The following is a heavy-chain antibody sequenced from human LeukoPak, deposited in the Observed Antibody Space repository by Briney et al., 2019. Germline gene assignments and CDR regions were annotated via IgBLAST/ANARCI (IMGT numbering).Heavy chain of an antibody. CDR1: GGSISSGDYY. D-gene: IGHD4-23*01. CDR3: ARDSPTVATNGFDL. J-gene: IGHJ2*01. V-gene: IGHV4-30-4*01. Sequence: SQTLSLTCAVSGGSISSGDYYWSWLRQSPGKGLEWIGYIYYSGSTYYNPSLKSLVTISVDTSKNQFSLKLSSVTAADTAVYYCARDSPTVATNGFDLWGRGTLVTVSS. CDR2: IYYSGST.